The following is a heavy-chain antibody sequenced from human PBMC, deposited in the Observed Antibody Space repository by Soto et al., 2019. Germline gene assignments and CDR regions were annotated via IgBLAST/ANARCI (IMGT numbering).Heavy chain of an antibody. J-gene: IGHJ5*02. V-gene: IGHV4-30-4*01. CDR2: IYYSGST. CDR3: ARGDGRGELLLSTWGSWFDP. Sequence: QVQLQESGPGLVKPSQTLSLTCTVSGGSISSGDYYWSWIRQPPGKGLEWIGYIYYSGSTYYNPSLKSRVTISVDTSKNPFSLKLSSVTAADTAVYYCARGDGRGELLLSTWGSWFDPWGQGTLVTVSS. CDR1: GGSISSGDYY. D-gene: IGHD2-15*01.